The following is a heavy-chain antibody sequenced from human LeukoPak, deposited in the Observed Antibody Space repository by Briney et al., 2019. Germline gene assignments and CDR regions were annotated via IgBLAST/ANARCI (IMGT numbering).Heavy chain of an antibody. CDR1: GFTFSTYG. CDR3: ARGFDSGYDFGY. V-gene: IGHV3-33*01. J-gene: IGHJ4*02. D-gene: IGHD5-12*01. CDR2: IWYDGSNK. Sequence: PGRSLRLSCAASGFTFSTYGMHWVRQAPGKGLEGVAVIWYDGSNKYYIDSVRGRFTISRDNSRNTLYLQMNSLRAEDTAVYYCARGFDSGYDFGYWGQGTLVTVSS.